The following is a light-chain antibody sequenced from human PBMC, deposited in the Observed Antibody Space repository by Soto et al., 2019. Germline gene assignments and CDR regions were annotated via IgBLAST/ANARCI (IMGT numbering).Light chain of an antibody. J-gene: IGKJ2*01. CDR1: QGISSA. CDR3: QHFNSSPRN. V-gene: IGKV1-13*02. CDR2: DAS. Sequence: AIQLTQSPSSLSASVGDRVTITCRASQGISSALAWYQQKPGKAPKLLIYDASSLESGAPSRFSGSGSGTDFTLTISSMQPEDFATYYCQHFNSSPRNFGQGTKLEIK.